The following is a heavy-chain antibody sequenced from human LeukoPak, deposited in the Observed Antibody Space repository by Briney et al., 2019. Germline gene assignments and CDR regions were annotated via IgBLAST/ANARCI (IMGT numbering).Heavy chain of an antibody. D-gene: IGHD1-26*01. Sequence: PSGTLSLTCTVSGVSISGNYWSWVRQPPGQGLEWIAYIHSSGYTNYNPSLKSRVTISVDTSNNQFSLKVTSVTAADTAMYYCTKRQGPTSGSYDYFNHWGQGALVTVSS. V-gene: IGHV4-4*09. CDR1: GVSISGNY. J-gene: IGHJ4*02. CDR3: TKRQGPTSGSYDYFNH. CDR2: IHSSGYT.